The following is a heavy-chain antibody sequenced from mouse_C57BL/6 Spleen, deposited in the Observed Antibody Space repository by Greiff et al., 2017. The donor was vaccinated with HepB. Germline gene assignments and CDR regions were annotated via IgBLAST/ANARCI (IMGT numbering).Heavy chain of an antibody. CDR2: INPSTGGT. Sequence: VQLKESGPELVKPGASVKISCKASGYSFTGYYMNWVKQSPEKSLEWIGEINPSTGGTTYNQKFKAKATLTVDKSSSTAYMQLKSLTSEDSAVYYCARVTEAWFAYWGQGTLVTVSA. J-gene: IGHJ3*01. D-gene: IGHD2-2*01. CDR1: GYSFTGYY. V-gene: IGHV1-42*01. CDR3: ARVTEAWFAY.